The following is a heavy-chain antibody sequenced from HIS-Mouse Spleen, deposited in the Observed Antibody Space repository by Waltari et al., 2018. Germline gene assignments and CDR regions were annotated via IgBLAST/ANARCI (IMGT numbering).Heavy chain of an antibody. V-gene: IGHV2-70*15. D-gene: IGHD6-19*01. CDR2: IDWDDDK. J-gene: IGHJ4*02. CDR3: ARIAEGYTSGWYAFDY. CDR1: GFSLSTSGMC. Sequence: QVTLRESGPALVKPTQTLTLPCTFSGFSLSTSGMCVSWIRQPPGKALEWLARIDWDDDKYYSTSLKTSLTISRDTSKNQVVLTMTNMDPLDTATYYCARIAEGYTSGWYAFDYWGQGTLVTVSS.